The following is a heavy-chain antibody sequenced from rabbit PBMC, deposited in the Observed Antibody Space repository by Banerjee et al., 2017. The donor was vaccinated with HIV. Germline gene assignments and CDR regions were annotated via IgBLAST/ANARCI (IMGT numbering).Heavy chain of an antibody. CDR1: GFSFSSSYW. D-gene: IGHD4-1*01. Sequence: QSLEESGGDLVKPGASLTLTCTASGFSFSSSYWICWVRQAPGKGLEWIACIYTTSSGDTYYASWAKGRFTISNASSTTMTLQVTSLTAADTATYFCARDLAGVIGWNFDLWGPGTLVTVS. J-gene: IGHJ4*01. CDR3: ARDLAGVIGWNFDL. V-gene: IGHV1S40*01. CDR2: IYTTSSGDT.